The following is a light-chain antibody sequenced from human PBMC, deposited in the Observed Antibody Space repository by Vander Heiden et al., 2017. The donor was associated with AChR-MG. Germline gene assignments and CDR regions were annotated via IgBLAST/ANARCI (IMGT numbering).Light chain of an antibody. Sequence: QSALPHPRPVPGPPGPPVTISSTGTSNAVAGYNYIPRYRQPPGQAPKLVIFDVNKRPSGVPDRFSGCKSGNTASLTITGLQADDEADYYCCSVVGSSPNGLFGGGTKLTVL. J-gene: IGLJ3*02. V-gene: IGLV2-11*01. CDR2: DVN. CDR1: SNAVAGYNY. CDR3: CSVVGSSPNGL.